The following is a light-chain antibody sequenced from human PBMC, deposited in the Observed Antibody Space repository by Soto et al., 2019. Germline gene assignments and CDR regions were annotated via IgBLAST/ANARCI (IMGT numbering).Light chain of an antibody. J-gene: IGKJ4*01. CDR2: GAS. Sequence: PGDRVTLSCRASQSVSSSSLTWYQQQPGQAPRLLIYGASTRATSIPARFSGSGSGTDFTLTISSLQPEDFAVYYCQQDYNLPLTFGGGTKVEIK. CDR3: QQDYNLPLT. V-gene: IGKV3D-7*01. CDR1: QSVSSSS.